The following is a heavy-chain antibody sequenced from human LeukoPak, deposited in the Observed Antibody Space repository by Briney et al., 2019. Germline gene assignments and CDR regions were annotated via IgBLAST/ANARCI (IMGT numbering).Heavy chain of an antibody. V-gene: IGHV3-23*01. CDR3: ARQLGYCSAGTCYFDS. Sequence: GGSLRLSCAASGFTFSSYAMAWVRQAPGKGLEWVSSITSSRSPSYACFLEGRLTMSSDNAQNTIYLQMDNLRAEDTAIYYCARQLGYCSAGTCYFDSWGQGTQVAVSS. D-gene: IGHD2-15*01. J-gene: IGHJ4*02. CDR1: GFTFSSYA. CDR2: ITSSRSP.